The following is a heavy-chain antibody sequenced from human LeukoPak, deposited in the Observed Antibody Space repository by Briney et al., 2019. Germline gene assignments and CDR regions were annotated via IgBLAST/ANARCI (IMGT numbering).Heavy chain of an antibody. CDR2: IRYDGNNK. V-gene: IGHV3-30*02. Sequence: GGSLRLSCAASGFTFNSYGMHWVRQAPGKGLEWVAFIRYDGNNKYYADSVKGRLTISRDNSKNTLYLQVNSLRAEDTAVYYCAKASHYDFWSAYGDWGQGTLVTVSS. CDR1: GFTFNSYG. CDR3: AKASHYDFWSAYGD. D-gene: IGHD3-3*01. J-gene: IGHJ4*02.